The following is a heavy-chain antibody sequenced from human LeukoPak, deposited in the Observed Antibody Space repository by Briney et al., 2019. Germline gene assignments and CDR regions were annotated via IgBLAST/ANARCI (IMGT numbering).Heavy chain of an antibody. D-gene: IGHD5-24*01. J-gene: IGHJ4*02. V-gene: IGHV4-59*01. CDR3: ARGRDGTNSNPKVFFFDY. CDR2: GYHSTTT. Sequence: SETLSLTCTVSGGSISSFYWNWIRQPPGKGLEWIGYGYHSTTTSYNPSLASPVTISLDRSNNRFSLALNSVTAADTAVYYCARGRDGTNSNPKVFFFDYWGQGTLVTVSS. CDR1: GGSISSFY.